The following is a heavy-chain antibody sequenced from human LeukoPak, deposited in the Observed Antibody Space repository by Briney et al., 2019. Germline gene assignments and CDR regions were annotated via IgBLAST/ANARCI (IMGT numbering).Heavy chain of an antibody. Sequence: SETLSLTCVVSGGSISSSNWWSWVRQPPGKGLEWIGDIYGSGRINYNPSLKSRGTISVDKSNNQFSLRLSSVTAADTAVYYCARSEKLDDLDYWGQGTLVTVSS. CDR2: IYGSGRI. J-gene: IGHJ4*02. CDR3: ARSEKLDDLDY. D-gene: IGHD6-13*01. V-gene: IGHV4-4*02. CDR1: GGSISSSNW.